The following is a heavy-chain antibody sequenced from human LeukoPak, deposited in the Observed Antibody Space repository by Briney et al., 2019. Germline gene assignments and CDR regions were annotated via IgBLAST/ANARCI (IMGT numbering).Heavy chain of an antibody. Sequence: GRCLRLSWAAYGFTVSSYAMDWARQAPGKGMGWVAVISYDGSKYYADSVNGRLTISRDNSKNTLYLQMNNLRAEDTAVYYCARSNPQCLNVAWFDPWGQGTLVTVPS. D-gene: IGHD5-12*01. CDR3: ARSNPQCLNVAWFDP. CDR2: ISYDGSK. CDR1: GFTVSSYA. J-gene: IGHJ5*02. V-gene: IGHV3-30*04.